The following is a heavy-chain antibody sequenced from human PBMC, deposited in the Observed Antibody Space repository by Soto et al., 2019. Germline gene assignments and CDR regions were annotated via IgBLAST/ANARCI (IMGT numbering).Heavy chain of an antibody. CDR2: IIPIFGTA. D-gene: IGHD2-2*01. CDR3: ASKAARYCSSTSCMTHYYYGMDV. V-gene: IGHV1-69*13. Sequence: SVKVSCKASGGTFSSYAISWVRQAPGQGLEWMGGIIPIFGTANYAQKFQGRVTITADESTSTAYMELSSLRSEDTAVYYCASKAARYCSSTSCMTHYYYGMDVWGQGTTVTVSS. J-gene: IGHJ6*02. CDR1: GGTFSSYA.